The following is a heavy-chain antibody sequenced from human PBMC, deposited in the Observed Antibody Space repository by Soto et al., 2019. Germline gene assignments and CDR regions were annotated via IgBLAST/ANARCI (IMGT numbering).Heavy chain of an antibody. CDR2: IYWDDDK. Sequence: QITLKESGPTLVKPTQTLTLTCTFSGFSLSTSGVGVGWIRQPPGKALEWLALIYWDDDKRYSPSLTSRLTITQDTSKNQVVLTMTNMDPVDTATYYCAHSAGGGPARGFSGYDWLDYWGQGTLVTVSS. CDR1: GFSLSTSGVG. V-gene: IGHV2-5*02. D-gene: IGHD5-12*01. CDR3: AHSAGGGPARGFSGYDWLDY. J-gene: IGHJ4*02.